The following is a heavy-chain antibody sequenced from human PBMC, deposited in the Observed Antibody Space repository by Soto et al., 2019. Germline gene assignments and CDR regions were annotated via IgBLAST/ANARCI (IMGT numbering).Heavy chain of an antibody. CDR1: GFTFSSYA. V-gene: IGHV3-23*01. J-gene: IGHJ5*02. CDR2: ISGSGGST. CDR3: AKWVYCSSTSCPNWFDP. D-gene: IGHD2-2*01. Sequence: PGGSLRLSCAASGFTFSSYAMSWVRQAPGKGLEWVSAISGSGGSTYYADSVKGRFTISRDNSKNTLYLQMNSLRAEDTAVYYCAKWVYCSSTSCPNWFDPWGQGTLVTVSS.